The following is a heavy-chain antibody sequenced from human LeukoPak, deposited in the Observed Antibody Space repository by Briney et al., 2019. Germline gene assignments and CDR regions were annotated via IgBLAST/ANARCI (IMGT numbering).Heavy chain of an antibody. Sequence: ASVKLSCKSSVYTFTSYSISWVRHSPGQPLEWMGWISAYNGNTNYAQNLQGRVTMTTDTSTSTAYMELRSLRSDDTAVYYCAREADSSSWFLSPEGMDVWGQGTTVTVSS. D-gene: IGHD6-13*01. CDR2: ISAYNGNT. CDR3: AREADSSSWFLSPEGMDV. CDR1: VYTFTSYS. V-gene: IGHV1-18*01. J-gene: IGHJ6*02.